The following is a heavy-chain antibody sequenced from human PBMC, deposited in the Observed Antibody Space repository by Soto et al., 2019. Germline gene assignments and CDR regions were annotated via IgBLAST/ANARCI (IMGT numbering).Heavy chain of an antibody. Sequence: EVQLLESGGGLVQPGGSLRLSCAASGFTFIRYAMSWVLQAPWMGLELVSAISVGVVSTYYADSVQGRFTISRDNSKNRMYLRMDCLTAEDTTVYYCAKDRRAYCIRTSGYVYDYWGQGTLVTVSS. J-gene: IGHJ4*02. D-gene: IGHD2-2*01. CDR3: AKDRRAYCIRTSGYVYDY. CDR2: ISVGVVST. V-gene: IGHV3-23*01. CDR1: GFTFIRYA.